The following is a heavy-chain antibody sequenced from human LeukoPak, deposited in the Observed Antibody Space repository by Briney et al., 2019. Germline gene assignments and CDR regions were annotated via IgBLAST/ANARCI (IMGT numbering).Heavy chain of an antibody. CDR3: ARDGRDSSGWYFDY. J-gene: IGHJ4*02. D-gene: IGHD6-19*01. CDR2: ISYDGSNK. CDR1: GFTFSSYA. Sequence: GGSLRLSCAASGFTFSSYAMHWVRQAPGKGLEWVAVISYDGSNKYYADSVKGRFTISRDNSKNTLYLQMNSLRAEDTAVYYCARDGRDSSGWYFDYWDQGTLVTVSS. V-gene: IGHV3-30-3*01.